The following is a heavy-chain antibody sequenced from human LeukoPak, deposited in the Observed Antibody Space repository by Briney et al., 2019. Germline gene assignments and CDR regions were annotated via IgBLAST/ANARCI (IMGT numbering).Heavy chain of an antibody. Sequence: SETLSLTCTVSGGSISSYYWSWIRQPPGKGLEWIGYIYYSGSTNYNPSLKSRVTISVDTSKNQFSLKLSSVTAADTAVYYCARDSWNSGYDWGQGTLVTVSS. CDR1: GGSISSYY. D-gene: IGHD5-12*01. CDR3: ARDSWNSGYD. V-gene: IGHV4-59*01. CDR2: IYYSGST. J-gene: IGHJ4*02.